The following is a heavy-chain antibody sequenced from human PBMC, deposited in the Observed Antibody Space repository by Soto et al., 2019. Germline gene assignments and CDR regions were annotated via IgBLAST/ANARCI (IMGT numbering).Heavy chain of an antibody. V-gene: IGHV1-46*01. CDR2: INPSGGST. CDR3: ARDRDILTGYFPYYYYYYGMDV. CDR1: GYTFTSYY. J-gene: IGHJ6*02. Sequence: ASLKVSCKASGYTFTSYYMHWVRQAPGQGLEWMGIINPSGGSTSYAQKFQGRVTMTRDTSTSTVYMELSSLRSEDTAVYYCARDRDILTGYFPYYYYYYGMDVWGQGTTVTVSS. D-gene: IGHD3-9*01.